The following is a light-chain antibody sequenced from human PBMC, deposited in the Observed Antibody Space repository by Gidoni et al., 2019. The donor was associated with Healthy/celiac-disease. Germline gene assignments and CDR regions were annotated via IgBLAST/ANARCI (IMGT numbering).Light chain of an antibody. CDR1: SSNIGNNY. CDR2: DNN. Sequence: SVLTQPPSVSAAPGQKVTISCSGSSSNIGNNYVSWSQQLPGTAPKLLIYDNNKRPSGIPDRFSGSKSGTSATLGITGLQTGDEADYDCGTWDSSLSAVVFGGGTKLTVL. V-gene: IGLV1-51*01. J-gene: IGLJ2*01. CDR3: GTWDSSLSAVV.